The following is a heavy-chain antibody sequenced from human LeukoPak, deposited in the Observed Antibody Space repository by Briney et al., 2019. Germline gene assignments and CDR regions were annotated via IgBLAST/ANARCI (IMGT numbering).Heavy chain of an antibody. CDR2: IRYDGSNK. D-gene: IGHD3-22*01. CDR1: GFTFSSYG. J-gene: IGHJ3*02. Sequence: GGSLRLSCAASGFTFSSYGMHWVRQAPGKGLEWVAFIRYDGSNKYYADSVKGRFTISRDNSKNTLYLQMNSLRAEDTAVYYCAKDSTQYYYDSSGYYYTAFDIWGQGTMVTVSS. CDR3: AKDSTQYYYDSSGYYYTAFDI. V-gene: IGHV3-30*02.